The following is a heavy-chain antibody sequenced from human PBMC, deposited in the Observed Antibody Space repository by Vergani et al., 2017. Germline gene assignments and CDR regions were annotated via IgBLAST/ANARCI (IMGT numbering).Heavy chain of an antibody. V-gene: IGHV1-69*01. CDR3: ARGRHDYGDYRVNYYYYYGMDV. CDR1: GGTFSSYA. D-gene: IGHD4-17*01. CDR2: IIPIFGTA. Sequence: QVQLVQSGAEVKKPGSSVKVSCQASGGTFSSYAISWVRQAPGQGLEWMGGIIPIFGTANYAQKFQGRVTITADESTSTAYMELSSLRSEDTAVYYCARGRHDYGDYRVNYYYYYGMDVWGQGTTVTVSS. J-gene: IGHJ6*02.